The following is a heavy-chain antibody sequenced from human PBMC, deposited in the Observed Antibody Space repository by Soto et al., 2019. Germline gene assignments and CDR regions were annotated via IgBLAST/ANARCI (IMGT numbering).Heavy chain of an antibody. CDR3: ARDSRQDYFDY. V-gene: IGHV3-33*01. J-gene: IGHJ4*02. CDR1: GFTFSSYG. Sequence: GGSLRLSCAASGFTFSSYGMHWVRQAPGKGLEWVAVIWYDGSNKYYADSVKGRFTISRDNSKNTLYLQMNSLRAEDTAVYYCARDSRQDYFDYWGRGTLVTVSS. CDR2: IWYDGSNK. D-gene: IGHD2-15*01.